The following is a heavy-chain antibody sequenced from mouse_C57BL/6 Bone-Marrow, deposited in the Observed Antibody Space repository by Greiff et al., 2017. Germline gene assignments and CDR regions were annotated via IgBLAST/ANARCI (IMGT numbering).Heavy chain of an antibody. CDR1: GYTFTSYG. J-gene: IGHJ4*01. V-gene: IGHV1-81*01. CDR2: IYPRSGNN. Sequence: VQLQQSGAELARPGASVKLSCKASGYTFTSYGISWVKQRTGQGLEWIGEIYPRSGNNYYNEKFKGKATLTADKSSSTAYMELRSLTSEDSAVYFCARLGSYYAMDYWGQGTSVTVSS. CDR3: ARLGSYYAMDY.